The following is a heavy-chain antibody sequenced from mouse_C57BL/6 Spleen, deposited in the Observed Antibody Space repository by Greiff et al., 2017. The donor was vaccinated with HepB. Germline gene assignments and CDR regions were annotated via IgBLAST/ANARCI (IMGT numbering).Heavy chain of an antibody. Sequence: SGPGLVKPSQSLSLTCSVTGYSITSGYYWNWIRQSPGNILEWMGYISYDGSNNYNPSLKNRISITLYTSKNKFFLKLNSVTTEDTATYYYARVDYDDAMDYWGQGTSVTVSS. J-gene: IGHJ4*01. D-gene: IGHD2-4*01. CDR2: ISYDGSN. V-gene: IGHV3-6*01. CDR3: ARVDYDDAMDY. CDR1: GYSITSGYY.